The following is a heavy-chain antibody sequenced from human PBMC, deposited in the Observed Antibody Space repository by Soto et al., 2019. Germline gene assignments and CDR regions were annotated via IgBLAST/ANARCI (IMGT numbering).Heavy chain of an antibody. CDR3: VREENSSPARGANWFEP. CDR2: TYHSGTT. D-gene: IGHD6-6*01. J-gene: IGHJ5*02. V-gene: IGHV4-4*02. CDR1: GDSINSNNW. Sequence: QVQLQESGPGLVEPSGTLSLTCAVSGDSINSNNWWSWVRQTPGKGLEWIGETYHSGTTNYNPSLKSRVSISMDKNKNQFSLKVNSVTAADAAVYYCVREENSSPARGANWFEPWGQGTLVTVSS.